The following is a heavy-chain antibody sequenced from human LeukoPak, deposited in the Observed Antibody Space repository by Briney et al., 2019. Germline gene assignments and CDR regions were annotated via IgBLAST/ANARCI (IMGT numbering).Heavy chain of an antibody. D-gene: IGHD1-26*01. Sequence: SVKVSCKASGGTFSSYAIIWVRQAPGQGLEWMGRIIPIFGTANYAQKFQGRVTITTDESTSTAYMELSSLRSEDTAVYYCARVNKWELVAGWYFDLWGRGTLVTVSS. J-gene: IGHJ2*01. CDR3: ARVNKWELVAGWYFDL. V-gene: IGHV1-69*05. CDR2: IIPIFGTA. CDR1: GGTFSSYA.